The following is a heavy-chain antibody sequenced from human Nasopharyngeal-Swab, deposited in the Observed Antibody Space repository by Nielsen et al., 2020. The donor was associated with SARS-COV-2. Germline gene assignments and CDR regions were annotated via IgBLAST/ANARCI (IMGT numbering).Heavy chain of an antibody. CDR3: ARGSVYHTLLY. V-gene: IGHV3-21*01. D-gene: IGHD3-3*01. J-gene: IGHJ4*02. CDR1: GFTFSTYH. CDR2: IRTTTGSM. Sequence: GESLKLSCAASGFTFSTYHMNWVRQAPGKGLEWVSSIRTTTGSMDYADSVRGRFTISRDNAKNSLFLQMNNLRAEDTAVYYCARGSVYHTLLYWGQGTLVTVS.